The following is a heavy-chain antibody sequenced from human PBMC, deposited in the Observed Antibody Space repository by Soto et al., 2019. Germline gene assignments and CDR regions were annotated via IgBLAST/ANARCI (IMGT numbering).Heavy chain of an antibody. CDR3: ARDRIFGVVINGVGYMDV. Sequence: GGSLRLSCAASGFTFSSYSMNWVRQAPGKGLEWVSSISSSSSYIYYADSVKGRFTSSRDNAKNSLYLQMNSLRAEDTAVYYCARDRIFGVVINGVGYMDVWGKGTTVTVSS. CDR2: ISSSSSYI. CDR1: GFTFSSYS. J-gene: IGHJ6*03. D-gene: IGHD3-3*02. V-gene: IGHV3-21*01.